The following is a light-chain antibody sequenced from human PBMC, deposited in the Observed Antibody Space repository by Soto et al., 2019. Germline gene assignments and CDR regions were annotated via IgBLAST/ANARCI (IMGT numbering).Light chain of an antibody. CDR1: QTILYSSNNKNY. CDR2: WAS. CDR3: QQYYRTPMT. J-gene: IGKJ3*01. V-gene: IGKV4-1*01. Sequence: DIVMTQSPEYLAVSLGERATINCKSSQTILYSSNNKNYLAWYQQRPGQPPKLLIYWASTRESGVPDRFSGSGSGTDFTLTISSLQAADVAVYYCQQYYRTPMTFGPGTKVDLK.